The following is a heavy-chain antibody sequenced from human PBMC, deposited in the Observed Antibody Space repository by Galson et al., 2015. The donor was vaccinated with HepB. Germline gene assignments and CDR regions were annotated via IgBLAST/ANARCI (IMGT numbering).Heavy chain of an antibody. V-gene: IGHV3-53*04. J-gene: IGHJ3*01. CDR3: ASLTGDHGDAFDL. CDR1: GFFVSSNY. Sequence: SLRLSCAASGFFVSSNYMSWVRQAPGKGLEWVSVIYSAGSTYYADSVKGRFTISRHNSKNTLYLQMNSLRPEDTAVYYCASLTGDHGDAFDLWGQGTMVTVSS. CDR2: IYSAGST. D-gene: IGHD2-21*02.